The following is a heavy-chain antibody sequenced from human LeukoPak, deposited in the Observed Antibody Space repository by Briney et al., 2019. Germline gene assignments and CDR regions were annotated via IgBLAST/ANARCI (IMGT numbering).Heavy chain of an antibody. J-gene: IGHJ3*01. CDR2: ISSSSSYI. CDR3: ARDSPMTTVTTAFKD. D-gene: IGHD4-11*01. Sequence: GGSLRLSCAASGFTFSSYCMNWVRQAPGKGLEWVSSISSSSSYIYYADSVKGRFTISRDNAKNSLYLQMNSLRAEDTAVYYCARDSPMTTVTTAFKDWGQGTMVTVSS. V-gene: IGHV3-21*01. CDR1: GFTFSSYC.